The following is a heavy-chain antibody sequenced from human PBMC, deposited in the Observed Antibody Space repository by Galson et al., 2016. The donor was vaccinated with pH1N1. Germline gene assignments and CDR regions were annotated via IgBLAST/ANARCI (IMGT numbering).Heavy chain of an antibody. CDR1: GGTFSFYS. CDR3: ASHSLRDGYNLYYFDY. V-gene: IGHV1-69*01. Sequence: SCKASGGTFSFYSFSWLRQAPGQGLEWMGGIIPIFGTPNYAQKFQGRVAITADESSSTAYMELSSLRSEDRAVYYCASHSLRDGYNLYYFDYWGQGTLVTVSS. CDR2: IIPIFGTP. J-gene: IGHJ4*02. D-gene: IGHD5-24*01.